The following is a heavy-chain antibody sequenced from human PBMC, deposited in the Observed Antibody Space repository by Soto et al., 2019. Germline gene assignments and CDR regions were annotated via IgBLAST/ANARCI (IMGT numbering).Heavy chain of an antibody. CDR2: IYDSGSS. Sequence: SETLSLTCTVSGASISRGDYFWSWIRQSPGKGLEWIGYIYDSGSSYYNPSLKSRVTMSVDTSKNQFSLKLRSVTAADTAVYYCAREKGYTSGPKNFDYWGQGTLVTVS. V-gene: IGHV4-30-4*01. CDR3: AREKGYTSGPKNFDY. D-gene: IGHD5-12*01. CDR1: GASISRGDYF. J-gene: IGHJ4*02.